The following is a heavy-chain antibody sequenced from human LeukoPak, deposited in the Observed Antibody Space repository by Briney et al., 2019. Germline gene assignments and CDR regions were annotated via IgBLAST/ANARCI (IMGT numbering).Heavy chain of an antibody. V-gene: IGHV3-48*01. J-gene: IGHJ4*02. CDR3: AKRSAESSGYFDY. CDR1: GFIFSSYG. CDR2: ISSSSPTI. Sequence: GGSLRLSCAASGFIFSSYGMNWVRQAPGKGLEWVSYISSSSPTIYYADSVKGRFTISRDNAKNSLYLQMNSLRAEDTAVYYCAKRSAESSGYFDYWGQGTLVTVSS. D-gene: IGHD6-19*01.